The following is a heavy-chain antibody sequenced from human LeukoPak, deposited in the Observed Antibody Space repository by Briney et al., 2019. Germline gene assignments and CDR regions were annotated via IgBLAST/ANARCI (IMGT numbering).Heavy chain of an antibody. CDR2: INPNSGGT. CDR1: GYTFTGYY. D-gene: IGHD6-13*01. Sequence: ASVKVSCKASGYTFTGYYMHWVRQAPGQGLEWMGRINPNSGGTNYAQKFQGRVTMTRDTSISTAYMELSRLRSEDTAVYYCARGPRPWQQLAQRGLNFDYWGQGTLVTVSS. V-gene: IGHV1-2*06. J-gene: IGHJ4*02. CDR3: ARGPRPWQQLAQRGLNFDY.